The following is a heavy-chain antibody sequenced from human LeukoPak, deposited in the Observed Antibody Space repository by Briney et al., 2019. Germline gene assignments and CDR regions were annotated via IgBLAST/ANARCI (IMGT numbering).Heavy chain of an antibody. Sequence: GGSLRLSCAASGFTFSSYAMSWVRQAPGKGLEWVSVISGSGGSIYYADSVKGRFTISRDNSKNTLYLQMNSLRAGDTAVYYCAKGLGDSGYSASDYWGQGTLVTVSS. J-gene: IGHJ4*02. CDR3: AKGLGDSGYSASDY. CDR2: ISGSGGSI. CDR1: GFTFSSYA. D-gene: IGHD2-15*01. V-gene: IGHV3-23*01.